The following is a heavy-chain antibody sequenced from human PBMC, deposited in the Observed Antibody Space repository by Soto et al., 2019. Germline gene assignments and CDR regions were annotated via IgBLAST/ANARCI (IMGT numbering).Heavy chain of an antibody. CDR3: AKHQGISPVTPFNF. D-gene: IGHD4-17*01. CDR2: IYSGGNT. Sequence: EVQLVETGGGLIQPGESLRLSCAASGFTVSTNYMSWVRQAPGKGLEWVSVIYSGGNTYYADSVKGRFTISRDNSKNTLYLQMNSLRAEDTAVYFCAKHQGISPVTPFNFWGQGTLVTVS. CDR1: GFTVSTNY. V-gene: IGHV3-53*02. J-gene: IGHJ4*02.